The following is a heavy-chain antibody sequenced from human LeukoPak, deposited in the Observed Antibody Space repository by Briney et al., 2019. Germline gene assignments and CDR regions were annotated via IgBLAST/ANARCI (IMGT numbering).Heavy chain of an antibody. CDR2: INHSGIT. CDR1: GGSFSGYY. CDR3: ATAVLGLYYYYGMDV. Sequence: PSETLFLTCAVYGGSFSGYYWSWIRQPPGKGLEWIGEINHSGITNYNPSLKSRVTISVDTSKNQFSLKLSSVTAADTAVYYCATAVLGLYYYYGMDVWGQGTTVTVSS. J-gene: IGHJ6*02. D-gene: IGHD3-10*01. V-gene: IGHV4-34*01.